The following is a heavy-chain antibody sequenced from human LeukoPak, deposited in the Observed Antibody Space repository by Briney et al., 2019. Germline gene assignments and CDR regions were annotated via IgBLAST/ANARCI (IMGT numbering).Heavy chain of an antibody. CDR1: GFTFSGYG. D-gene: IGHD6-19*01. Sequence: PGGSLRLSCAASGFTFSGYGMHWVRQAPGKGLEWVAVIWYDGTNKYYADSVKGRFTISRENSKNTLDLQMNSLRAEDTAVYYCARAYSSGSGVETFDVWGQGTMVTVSS. CDR3: ARAYSSGSGVETFDV. CDR2: IWYDGTNK. V-gene: IGHV3-33*01. J-gene: IGHJ3*01.